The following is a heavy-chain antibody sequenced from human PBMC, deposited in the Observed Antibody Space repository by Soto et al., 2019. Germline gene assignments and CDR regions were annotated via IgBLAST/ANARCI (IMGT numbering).Heavy chain of an antibody. D-gene: IGHD3-10*01. CDR2: ISAYNGNT. CDR1: GYTFTSYG. CDR3: ARATFFMVRGVITPPYGMDV. J-gene: IGHJ6*02. Sequence: VASVKVSCKASGYTFTSYGISWVRQAPGQGLEWMGWISAYNGNTNYAQKLQGRVTMTTDTSTSTAYMELRSLRSDDTAVYYCARATFFMVRGVITPPYGMDVWGQGTTVTVSS. V-gene: IGHV1-18*01.